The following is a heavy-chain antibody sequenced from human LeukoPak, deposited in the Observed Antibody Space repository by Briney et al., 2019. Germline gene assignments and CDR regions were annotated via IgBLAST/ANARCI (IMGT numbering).Heavy chain of an antibody. V-gene: IGHV4-4*07. CDR3: ARDAGGYEDY. CDR1: RGSISNYS. Sequence: SETLSPTCTVSRGSISNYSWSWIRQAAGKGLEWIGRVYPSGTTHYNPSLQSRVTLSVDTSKNQLSLTLSSLTAADTAVYYCARDAGGYEDYWGQGTLVTVSS. D-gene: IGHD5-12*01. CDR2: VYPSGTT. J-gene: IGHJ4*02.